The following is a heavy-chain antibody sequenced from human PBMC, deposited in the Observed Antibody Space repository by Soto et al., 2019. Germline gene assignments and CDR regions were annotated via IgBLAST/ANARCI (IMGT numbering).Heavy chain of an antibody. CDR2: IYSGGTY. CDR3: ARANDLNAFDM. V-gene: IGHV3-53*04. CDR1: GFSVSATKY. J-gene: IGHJ3*02. Sequence: EVQLVESGGGLVQPGGSLRLSCVASGFSVSATKYMNWLRQAPDKGLEWVSVIYSGGTYYYADSVKGRFTISRHDSKNTLYLQMDSLRPADTAVYCCARANDLNAFDMWGQGTMVTVSS.